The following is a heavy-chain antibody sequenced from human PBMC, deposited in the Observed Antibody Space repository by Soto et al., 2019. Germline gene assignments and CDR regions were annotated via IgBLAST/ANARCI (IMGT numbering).Heavy chain of an antibody. CDR2: IKSKTDGGTT. CDR1: GFTFSNAW. CDR3: TTSPFRDSSSWYHFDY. D-gene: IGHD6-13*01. Sequence: GESLKISCAASGFTFSNAWMSWVRQAPGKGLEWVGRIKSKTDGGTTDYAAPVKGRFTISRDDSKNTLYLQMNSLKTEDTAVYYCTTSPFRDSSSWYHFDYWGQGTLVTVSS. V-gene: IGHV3-15*01. J-gene: IGHJ4*02.